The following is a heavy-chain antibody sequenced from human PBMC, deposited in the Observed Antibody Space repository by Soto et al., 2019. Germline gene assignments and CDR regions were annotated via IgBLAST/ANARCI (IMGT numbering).Heavy chain of an antibody. CDR2: ISYDGSNK. CDR1: GFAFSSYG. CDR3: AKDLIRDDMGTGDHPNRYGMDG. D-gene: IGHD3-9*01. V-gene: IGHV3-30*18. Sequence: CLRLSCAASGFAFSSYGMHWVRQAPGKGLEWVAVISYDGSNKYYADSVKGRFTISRDNSKNTLYLQMNSLRAEDTAVYYCAKDLIRDDMGTGDHPNRYGMDGWGQGNKVTVYS. J-gene: IGHJ6*02.